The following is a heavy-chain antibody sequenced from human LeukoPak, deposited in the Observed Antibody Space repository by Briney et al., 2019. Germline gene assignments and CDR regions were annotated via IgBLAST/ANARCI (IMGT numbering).Heavy chain of an antibody. CDR1: GGTFSIYA. CDR3: ARDSGNYWYFDY. J-gene: IGHJ4*02. D-gene: IGHD1-26*01. Sequence: SVKVSCKASGGTFSIYAINWVRQAPGQGLERMGGIIPIFGTANYAQKFQGRVTITADKSTSTAYMELSSLRSEDTAVYYCARDSGNYWYFDYWGQGTLVTVSS. V-gene: IGHV1-69*06. CDR2: IIPIFGTA.